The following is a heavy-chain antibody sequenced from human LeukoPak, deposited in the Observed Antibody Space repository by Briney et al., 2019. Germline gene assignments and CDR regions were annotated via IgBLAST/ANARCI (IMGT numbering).Heavy chain of an antibody. Sequence: GGSLRLSCAASGFTFSSYSMNWVRQAPGKGLEWVSSISSSSSYIYYADSVKGRFTISRDNAKNSLYLQMNSLRAEDTAVYYCARTMTTATTYDFGLDYWGQGTLVTVSS. D-gene: IGHD4-17*01. CDR3: ARTMTTATTYDFGLDY. V-gene: IGHV3-21*01. J-gene: IGHJ4*02. CDR2: ISSSSSYI. CDR1: GFTFSSYS.